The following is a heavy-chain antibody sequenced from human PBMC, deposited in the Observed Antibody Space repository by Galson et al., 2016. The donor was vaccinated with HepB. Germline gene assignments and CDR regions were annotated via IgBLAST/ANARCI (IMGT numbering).Heavy chain of an antibody. J-gene: IGHJ3*02. CDR3: AREAVAGIWSAFDI. CDR1: GYTFTRNY. CDR2: INPSSDST. Sequence: SVKVSCKASGYTFTRNYMHWVRQAPGQGLEWMGIINPSSDSTTYAQKFQGRITMTRDTSTSTVYMELSSLRSEDTAVYYCAREAVAGIWSAFDIWGQGTRVTVSS. D-gene: IGHD6-19*01. V-gene: IGHV1-46*01.